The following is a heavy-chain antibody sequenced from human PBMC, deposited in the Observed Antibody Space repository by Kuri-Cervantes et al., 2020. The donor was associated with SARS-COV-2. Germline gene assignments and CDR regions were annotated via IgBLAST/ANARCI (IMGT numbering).Heavy chain of an antibody. CDR2: ISWNSGSI. Sequence: GGSLRLSCAASGLTFSSYVMNWVRQAPGKGLEWVSGISWNSGSIDYADSVKGRFTISRDNSKNTLYLQMNSLRAEDTAVYYCARERTTVTHQYYYYGMDVWGQGTTVTVSS. V-gene: IGHV3-23*01. CDR3: ARERTTVTHQYYYYGMDV. J-gene: IGHJ6*02. D-gene: IGHD4-11*01. CDR1: GLTFSSYV.